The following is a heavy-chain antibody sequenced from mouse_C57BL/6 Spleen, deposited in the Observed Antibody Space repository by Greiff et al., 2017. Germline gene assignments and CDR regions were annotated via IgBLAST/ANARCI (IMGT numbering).Heavy chain of an antibody. D-gene: IGHD2-4*01. V-gene: IGHV5-6*01. J-gene: IGHJ2*01. CDR3: ARPPDDYDSYFDY. CDR1: GFTFSSYG. Sequence: EVQLVESGGDLVKPGGSLKLSCAASGFTFSSYGMSWVRQTPDKRLEWVATISSGGSYTSYPDSVKGRFTISRDNAKNTLYLQMSSLKSEDTAMYYCARPPDDYDSYFDYWGQGTTLTVSA. CDR2: ISSGGSYT.